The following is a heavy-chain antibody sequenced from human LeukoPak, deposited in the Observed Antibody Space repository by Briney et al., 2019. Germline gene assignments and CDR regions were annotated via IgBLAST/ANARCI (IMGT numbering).Heavy chain of an antibody. V-gene: IGHV3-30*18. J-gene: IGHJ4*02. Sequence: GGSLRLSCAASGFSFSSFGVHWVRQAPGKGLEWVAVISYDGSYKFYADSVKGRFTISRDNPKKTLYLQMNSLRVEDTAVYYCAKDLYSSGWLIDYWGQGTLSPSAQ. CDR1: GFSFSSFG. CDR3: AKDLYSSGWLIDY. CDR2: ISYDGSYK. D-gene: IGHD6-19*01.